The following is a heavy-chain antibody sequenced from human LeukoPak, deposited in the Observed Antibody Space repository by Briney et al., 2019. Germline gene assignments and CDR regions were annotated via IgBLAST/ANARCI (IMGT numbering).Heavy chain of an antibody. J-gene: IGHJ4*02. Sequence: ASVKVSCKASGYTFTGYCMHWVRQAPGQGLEWMGWINPNSGSTNYAQKLQGRVTMTRDTSISTAYMELSRLRSDDTAVYYCARVFAKYSSSGFDYWGQGTLVTVSS. CDR1: GYTFTGYC. CDR3: ARVFAKYSSSGFDY. V-gene: IGHV1-2*02. CDR2: INPNSGST. D-gene: IGHD6-6*01.